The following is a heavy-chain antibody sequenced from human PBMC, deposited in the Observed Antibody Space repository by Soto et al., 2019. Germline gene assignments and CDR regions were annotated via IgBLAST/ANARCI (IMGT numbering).Heavy chain of an antibody. D-gene: IGHD3-22*01. V-gene: IGHV3-53*01. CDR2: IYSGGST. Sequence: GGSLRLSCAASGFTVSSNYMSWVRQAPGKGLEWVSVIYSGGSTYYADSVKGRFTISRDNSKNTLYLQMNSLRAEDTAVYYCARETPGYYDSSGYLDYWGQGTLVTAPQ. CDR3: ARETPGYYDSSGYLDY. CDR1: GFTVSSNY. J-gene: IGHJ4*02.